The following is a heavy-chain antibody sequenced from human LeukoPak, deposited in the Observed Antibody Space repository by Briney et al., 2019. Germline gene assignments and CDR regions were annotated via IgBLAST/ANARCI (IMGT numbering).Heavy chain of an antibody. V-gene: IGHV4-39*07. CDR1: DDVVSSATHY. CDR2: IDSRGTT. D-gene: IGHD3-22*01. CDR3: AGVKIVVVTTPGGGYTDA. J-gene: IGHJ6*03. Sequence: PSETLSLTCKVSDDVVSSATHYWGWIRQSPGKESEWIGSIDSRGTTYYNPSLKSRVTISVDTSKNQFSLQLTSLAAADTAVYHCAGVKIVVVTTPGGGYTDAWGKGTTVTVSS.